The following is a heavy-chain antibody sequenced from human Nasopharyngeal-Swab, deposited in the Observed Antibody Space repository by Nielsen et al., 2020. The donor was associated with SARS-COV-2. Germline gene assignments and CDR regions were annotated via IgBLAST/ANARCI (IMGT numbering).Heavy chain of an antibody. D-gene: IGHD3-3*01. CDR2: ISGSGGSI. J-gene: IGHJ6*02. CDR3: AREGQIFGVVDYYYYGLDV. Sequence: GESLKISCAAPGFTFSSYAMSWVRQAPGKGLEWVSAISGSGGSIYYADSVKGRFTISRDNAKNSLYLQMNSLRAEDTAVYYCAREGQIFGVVDYYYYGLDVWGQGTTVTVSS. V-gene: IGHV3-23*01. CDR1: GFTFSSYA.